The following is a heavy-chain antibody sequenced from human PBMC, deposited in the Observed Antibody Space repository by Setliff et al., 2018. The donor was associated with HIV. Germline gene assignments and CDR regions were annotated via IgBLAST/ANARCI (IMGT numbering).Heavy chain of an antibody. D-gene: IGHD3-10*01. Sequence: ASETLSLTCAVYGGSFTDHYWNWIRQAPGKGLEWIGEINGGGATTYNPSLKRRLTMSVDASKSHFSLKLSSVTAADTAVYYCARVKSGSLGGYVDQWGQGTLVTVSS. J-gene: IGHJ5*02. CDR2: INGGGAT. V-gene: IGHV4-34*10. CDR3: ARVKSGSLGGYVDQ. CDR1: GGSFTDHY.